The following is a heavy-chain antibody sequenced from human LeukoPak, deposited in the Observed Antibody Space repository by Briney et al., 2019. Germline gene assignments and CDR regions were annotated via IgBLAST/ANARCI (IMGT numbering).Heavy chain of an antibody. CDR1: GFTFCSYA. D-gene: IGHD3-22*01. CDR3: AIMHPYYDGRGYWVQ. J-gene: IGHJ4*02. V-gene: IGHV3-23*01. Sequence: GGALRLSCAGPGFTFCSYAIRWGRQAPGEGVGGGLGISISGGSTSYADSVKGRFTISRDNPRNTLYMETNSLRAEDTALYYCAIMHPYYDGRGYWVQWGQGTLVTVSS. CDR2: ISISGGST.